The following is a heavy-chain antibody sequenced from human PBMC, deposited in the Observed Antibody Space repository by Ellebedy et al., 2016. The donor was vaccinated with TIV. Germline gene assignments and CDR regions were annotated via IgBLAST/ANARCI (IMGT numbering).Heavy chain of an antibody. V-gene: IGHV1-18*04. CDR3: ARVRREYQLLLRGYYYYYGMDV. D-gene: IGHD2-2*01. CDR2: ISAYNGNT. J-gene: IGHJ6*02. CDR1: GYTFTGYY. Sequence: ASVKVSCXASGYTFTGYYMHWVRQAPGQGLEWLGWISAYNGNTNYAQKLQGRVTMTTDTSTSTAYMELRSLRSDDTAVYYCARVRREYQLLLRGYYYYYGMDVWGQGTTVTVSS.